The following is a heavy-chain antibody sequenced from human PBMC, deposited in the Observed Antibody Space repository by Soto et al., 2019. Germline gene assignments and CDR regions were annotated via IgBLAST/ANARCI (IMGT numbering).Heavy chain of an antibody. J-gene: IGHJ6*02. D-gene: IGHD2-2*01. Sequence: GASVKVSCKASGYTFTSYAMHWVRQAPGQRLEWMGWINAGNGNTKYSQKFQGRVTITRDTSASTAYMELSSLRSDDTAVYYCAREDRDRETGLVPAAIDGMDVWGQGTTVNVAS. V-gene: IGHV1-3*01. CDR3: AREDRDRETGLVPAAIDGMDV. CDR2: INAGNGNT. CDR1: GYTFTSYA.